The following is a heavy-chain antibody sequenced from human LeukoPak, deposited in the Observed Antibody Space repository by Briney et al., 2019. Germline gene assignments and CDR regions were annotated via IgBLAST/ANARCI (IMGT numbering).Heavy chain of an antibody. CDR1: GFTFSNYW. CDR2: IKKDGSEK. V-gene: IGHV3-7*01. D-gene: IGHD3-22*01. J-gene: IGHJ4*02. CDR3: ARDLYRIVAVPHYFDY. Sequence: GGSLRLSCAASGFTFSNYWMTWVRQAPGKGLEWVANIKKDGSEKYYVVSVKGRFTISRDNAKNSLYLQMNSLRAEDTAVYYCARDLYRIVAVPHYFDYWGQGTLVTVSS.